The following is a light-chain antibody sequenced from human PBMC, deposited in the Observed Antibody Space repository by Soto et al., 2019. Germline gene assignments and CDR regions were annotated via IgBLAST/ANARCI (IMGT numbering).Light chain of an antibody. J-gene: IGLJ3*02. V-gene: IGLV2-23*02. CDR1: SSDVGNYNL. CDR3: CSYARSSAWV. CDR2: EVT. Sequence: QSALTQPASVSGSPGQSITISCTGTSSDVGNYNLVSWYQQHPGKAPKLIIYEVTKRPSGVSSRFSGSKSANTASLTISGLQAEDEADYYCCSYARSSAWVFGGGTKLTVL.